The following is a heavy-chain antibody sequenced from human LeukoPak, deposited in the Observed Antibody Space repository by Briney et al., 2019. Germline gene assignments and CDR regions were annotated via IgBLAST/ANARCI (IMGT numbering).Heavy chain of an antibody. CDR1: GGSISSYY. J-gene: IGHJ5*02. Sequence: SKTLSLTCTVSGGSISSYYWSWIRQPAGKGLEWIGRIYTSGSTNYNPSLKSRVTMSVDTSKNQFSLKLSSVTAADTAVYYCARDPGLMIGELFSWFDPWGQGTLVTVSS. CDR3: ARDPGLMIGELFSWFDP. V-gene: IGHV4-4*07. CDR2: IYTSGST. D-gene: IGHD3-10*02.